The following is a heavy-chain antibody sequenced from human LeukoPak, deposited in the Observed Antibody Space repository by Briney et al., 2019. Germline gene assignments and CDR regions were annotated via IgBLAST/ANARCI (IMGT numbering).Heavy chain of an antibody. J-gene: IGHJ3*02. CDR3: QRSYDFWSGADAFDI. D-gene: IGHD3-3*01. CDR2: IYSGGST. CDR1: GFTVSSNY. V-gene: IGHV3-53*01. Sequence: GGSLRLSCAASGFTVSSNYMSWVRQAPGKGLEWVSVIYSGGSTYYADSVKGRFTISRVNSKNTLYLQMNSLRAEDTAVYYCQRSYDFWSGADAFDIWGQGTMVTVSS.